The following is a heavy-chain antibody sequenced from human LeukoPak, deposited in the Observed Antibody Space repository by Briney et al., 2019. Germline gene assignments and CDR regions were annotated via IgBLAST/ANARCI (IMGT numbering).Heavy chain of an antibody. V-gene: IGHV4-31*03. CDR2: IYYSGST. CDR3: ARTPYGSNPPNWFDP. Sequence: SETLSLTCTVSGGSISSGGYYWSWIRQHPGKGLEWIGYIYYSGSTYYNPSLKSRVTISVDTSKNQFSLKLSSVTAADTAVCYCARTPYGSNPPNWFDPWGQGTLVTVSS. D-gene: IGHD2-15*01. J-gene: IGHJ5*02. CDR1: GGSISSGGYY.